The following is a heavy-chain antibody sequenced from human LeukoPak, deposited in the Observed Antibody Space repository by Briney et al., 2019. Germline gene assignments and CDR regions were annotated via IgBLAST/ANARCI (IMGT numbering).Heavy chain of an antibody. CDR1: GFTFSDYY. J-gene: IGHJ4*02. CDR2: ITSSSSYT. CDR3: ARRSTTSGFYFDY. V-gene: IGHV3-11*03. D-gene: IGHD2-2*01. Sequence: PGGSLRLSCAASGFTFSDYYMSWIRQAPGKGLEWVSYITSSSSYTNYADSVKGRFTISRDNAKNSLYLQMNSLRAEDTAVYYCARRSTTSGFYFDYWGQGTLVTVSS.